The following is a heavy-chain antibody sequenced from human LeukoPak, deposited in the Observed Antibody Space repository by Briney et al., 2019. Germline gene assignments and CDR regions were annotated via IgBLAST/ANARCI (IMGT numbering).Heavy chain of an antibody. D-gene: IGHD5-12*01. Sequence: ASATVSSKVSGYTLTELYTNWGRPAPGKGLEWMGGFDPEDGETIYAQKFQGRVTMTEDTSTDTADMELSSLRSEDTAVYYCATGVSMATITFEKSLFEYWGEGALVTVSS. CDR3: ATGVSMATITFEKSLFEY. V-gene: IGHV1-24*01. J-gene: IGHJ4*02. CDR1: GYTLTELY. CDR2: FDPEDGET.